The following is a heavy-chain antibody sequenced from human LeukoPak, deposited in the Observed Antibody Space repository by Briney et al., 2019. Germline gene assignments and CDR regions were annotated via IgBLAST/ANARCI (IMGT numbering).Heavy chain of an antibody. CDR2: ISGSGGST. CDR1: GFTFSSYA. J-gene: IGHJ3*02. V-gene: IGHV3-23*01. CDR3: ANIYGDYVMEDAFDI. Sequence: PGGSLRLSCAASGFTFSSYAMSWVRQAPGKGLEWVSAISGSGGSTYYADSVKGRFTISRDSSKNTLYLQMNSLRAEDTAVYYCANIYGDYVMEDAFDIWGQGTMVTVSS. D-gene: IGHD4-17*01.